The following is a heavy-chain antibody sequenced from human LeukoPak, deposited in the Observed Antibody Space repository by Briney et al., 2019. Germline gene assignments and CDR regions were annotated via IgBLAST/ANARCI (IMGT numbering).Heavy chain of an antibody. Sequence: SETLSLTCAVYGGSFSGYYWSWIRQPPGKGLEWIGDIYHTGSTTYNPSPKSRVTISIDTSKNQFSLRLSSVTAADTSVYYCARVGHPTQRRVLSAVTIPTAGAFDFWGQGTLVTVSS. V-gene: IGHV4-34*01. D-gene: IGHD4-17*01. CDR1: GGSFSGYY. J-gene: IGHJ3*01. CDR2: IYHTGST. CDR3: ARVGHPTQRRVLSAVTIPTAGAFDF.